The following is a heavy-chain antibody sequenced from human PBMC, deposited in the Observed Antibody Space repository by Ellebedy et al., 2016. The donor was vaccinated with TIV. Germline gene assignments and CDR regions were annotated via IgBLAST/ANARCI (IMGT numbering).Heavy chain of an antibody. V-gene: IGHV3-7*03. CDR1: GFTFSSSA. J-gene: IGHJ4*02. D-gene: IGHD3-3*01. CDR3: ARDTPSGLDY. Sequence: GESLKISCVASGFTFSSSAMSWVRQAPGKGLEWVATIKEDGSETFSVDSVKGRFTISRDNAKNSLYLQMNSLRAEDTAVYYCARDTPSGLDYWGQGTLVTVSS. CDR2: IKEDGSET.